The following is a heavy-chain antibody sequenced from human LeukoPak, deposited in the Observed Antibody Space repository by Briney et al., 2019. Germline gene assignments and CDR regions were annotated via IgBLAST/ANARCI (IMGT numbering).Heavy chain of an antibody. J-gene: IGHJ4*02. CDR3: ARGFGSGSYVYDY. V-gene: IGHV3-33*01. CDR2: IWYDGSNK. CDR1: GFTFSRYG. D-gene: IGHD3-10*01. Sequence: GRSLRLSCAASGFTFSRYGIHGVRQAPGKGLEGVAVIWYDGSNKYYADSVKGRFTISRDNSKNTLYLQMNSLRAEDTAVYYCARGFGSGSYVYDYWGQGTLVTVSS.